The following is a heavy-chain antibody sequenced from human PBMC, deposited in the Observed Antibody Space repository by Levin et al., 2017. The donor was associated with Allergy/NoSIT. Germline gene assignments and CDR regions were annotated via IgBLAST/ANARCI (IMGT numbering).Heavy chain of an antibody. D-gene: IGHD2-15*01. CDR2: IKQDGSEK. V-gene: IGHV3-7*01. CDR3: ARAGRYCSGGSCFKY. Sequence: HPGGSLRLSCAASGFTFSSYWMSWVRQAPGKGLEWVASIKQDGSEKYYVDSVKGRFTISRDNAKNSLYLQMNSLRAEDTAIYYCARAGRYCSGGSCFKYWGQGTLVAVSS. CDR1: GFTFSSYW. J-gene: IGHJ4*02.